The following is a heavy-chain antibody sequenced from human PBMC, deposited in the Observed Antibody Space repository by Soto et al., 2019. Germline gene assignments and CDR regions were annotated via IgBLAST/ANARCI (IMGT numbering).Heavy chain of an antibody. D-gene: IGHD1-1*01. CDR2: MNQDGGEK. CDR1: GFILSSYW. Sequence: GGSLRLSCAASGFILSSYWMSWVRQAPGKGLEWVASMNQDGGEKHYVDSVEGRFTISRDSAKNSLYLQMNSLRAEDTAVYYCARHWHQVANWGQGTLVIVSS. J-gene: IGHJ4*02. V-gene: IGHV3-7*05. CDR3: ARHWHQVAN.